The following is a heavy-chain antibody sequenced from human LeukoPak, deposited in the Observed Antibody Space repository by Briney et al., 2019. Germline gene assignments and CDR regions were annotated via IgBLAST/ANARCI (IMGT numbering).Heavy chain of an antibody. D-gene: IGHD3-10*01. CDR3: ARDKIVRAPHDAFDI. CDR2: IYYTGST. V-gene: IGHV4-39*07. Sequence: SETLSLTCTVSGGSITSSTYYWGWIRQPPGKGLEWIGSIYYTGSTYYNPSLKSRVTISIDTSKNQFSLNLTSVTAADTAVYFCARDKIVRAPHDAFDIWGQGTMVTVSS. CDR1: GGSITSSTYY. J-gene: IGHJ3*02.